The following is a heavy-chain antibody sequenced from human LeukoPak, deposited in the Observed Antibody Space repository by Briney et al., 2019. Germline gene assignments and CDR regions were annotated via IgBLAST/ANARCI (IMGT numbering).Heavy chain of an antibody. CDR1: GFTVSSNY. V-gene: IGHV3-53*01. Sequence: GGSLRLSCAASGFTVSSNYMSWVRLAPGKGLEWVSVIYSGGSTYYADSVKGRFTISRDNSKNTTYLQMNSLRAEDTAVYYCAKAGLVATTDFDYWGQGTLVTVSS. D-gene: IGHD5-12*01. J-gene: IGHJ4*02. CDR3: AKAGLVATTDFDY. CDR2: IYSGGST.